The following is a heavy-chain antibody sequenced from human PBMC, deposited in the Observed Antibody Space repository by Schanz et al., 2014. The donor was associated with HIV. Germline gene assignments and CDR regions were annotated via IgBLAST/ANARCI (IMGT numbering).Heavy chain of an antibody. D-gene: IGHD2-15*01. J-gene: IGHJ6*02. CDR3: ARAFCSGGSCFAGYGLDV. CDR2: IHATGST. CDR1: GGSIGNYY. Sequence: QVQLQESGPGLVKPSETLSLTCSVSGGSIGNYYWSWVRQPAGKGLEWIGRIHATGSTSYSPSLKRQVTVSGVTSQNQISLNLSSVTAADTAVYDCARAFCSGGSCFAGYGLDVWGQGTTVTVSS. V-gene: IGHV4-4*07.